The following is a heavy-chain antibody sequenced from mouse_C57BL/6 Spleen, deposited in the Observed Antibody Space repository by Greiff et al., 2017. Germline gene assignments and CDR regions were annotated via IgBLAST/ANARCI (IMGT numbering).Heavy chain of an antibody. CDR1: GYTFTDYY. J-gene: IGHJ2*01. V-gene: IGHV1-26*01. CDR2: INPNNGGT. D-gene: IGHD1-1*01. CDR3: ARSPTYYYGSSSGY. Sequence: EVQLQQSGPELVKPGASVKISCKASGYTFTDYYMNWVKQSHGKSLEWIGDINPNNGGTSYNQKFKGKATLTVDKSSSTAYMELRSLTSEDSAVYSCARSPTYYYGSSSGYWGQGTTLTVSS.